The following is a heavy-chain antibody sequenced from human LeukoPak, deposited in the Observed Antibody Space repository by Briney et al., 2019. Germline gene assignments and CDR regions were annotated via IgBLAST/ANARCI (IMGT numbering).Heavy chain of an antibody. V-gene: IGHV4-59*08. J-gene: IGHJ6*02. D-gene: IGHD1-26*01. CDR1: GGSFSGYY. CDR2: IYYSGST. Sequence: PSETLSLTCAVYGGSFSGYYWSWIRQPPGKGLEWIGYIYYSGSTNYNPSLKSRVTISVDTSKNQFSLKLSSVTAADTAVYYCATHKSVGATNPYYYYGMDVWGQGTTVTVSS. CDR3: ATHKSVGATNPYYYYGMDV.